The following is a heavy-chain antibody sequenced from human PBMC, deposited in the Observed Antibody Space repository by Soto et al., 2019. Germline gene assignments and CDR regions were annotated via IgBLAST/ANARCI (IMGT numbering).Heavy chain of an antibody. Sequence: ESVPTLVNPTQTLTLTCTFSGFSLSTSGMRVSWIRQPPGKALEWLARIDWDDDKFYSTSLKTRLTISKDTSKNQVVLTMTNMDPVDTATYYCARSVVPAATIGYGMDVWGQGTTVTVSS. CDR2: IDWDDDK. V-gene: IGHV2-70*04. CDR3: ARSVVPAATIGYGMDV. CDR1: GFSLSTSGMR. J-gene: IGHJ6*02. D-gene: IGHD2-2*01.